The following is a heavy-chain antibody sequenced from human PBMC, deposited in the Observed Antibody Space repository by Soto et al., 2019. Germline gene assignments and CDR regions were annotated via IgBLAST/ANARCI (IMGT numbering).Heavy chain of an antibody. D-gene: IGHD5-18*01. CDR1: GGSFSGYY. Sequence: PSETMCLTCAVYGGSFSGYYWSWIRQPPGKGLEWIGEINHSGSTNYNPSLKSRVTISVDTSKNQFSLKLNSVTAADTAVYYCARGEGNTAMVRHWFDPWGQGTLVTVSS. V-gene: IGHV4-34*01. J-gene: IGHJ5*02. CDR2: INHSGST. CDR3: ARGEGNTAMVRHWFDP.